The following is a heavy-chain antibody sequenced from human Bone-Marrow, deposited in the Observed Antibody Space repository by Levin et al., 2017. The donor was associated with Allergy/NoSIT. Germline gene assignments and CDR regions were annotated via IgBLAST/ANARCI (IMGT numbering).Heavy chain of an antibody. Sequence: PGGSLRLSCSASGFTFGDFAMSWLRQAPGKGLEWVSFIRAKVQGGAIEYASSVKGRFTISRDDSKAILYLQMNSLIIEDTAVYYCVRGHTYGIYWGQGTLVTVSS. D-gene: IGHD5-18*01. CDR2: IRAKVQGGAI. J-gene: IGHJ4*02. V-gene: IGHV3-49*03. CDR3: VRGHTYGIY. CDR1: GFTFGDFA.